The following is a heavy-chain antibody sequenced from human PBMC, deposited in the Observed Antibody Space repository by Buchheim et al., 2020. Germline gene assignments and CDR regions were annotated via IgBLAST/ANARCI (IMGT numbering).Heavy chain of an antibody. CDR2: INSDGSST. Sequence: EVQLVESGGGLVQPGGSLRLSCAASGFTFSSYWMHWVRQAPGKGLVWVSRINSDGSSTSYADSVKGRFTISRDNAKNTLYLQMNSLRAEDTAVYYCARAGPVKNTIFGVVTYGMDVWGQGTT. CDR1: GFTFSSYW. D-gene: IGHD3-3*01. V-gene: IGHV3-74*01. J-gene: IGHJ6*02. CDR3: ARAGPVKNTIFGVVTYGMDV.